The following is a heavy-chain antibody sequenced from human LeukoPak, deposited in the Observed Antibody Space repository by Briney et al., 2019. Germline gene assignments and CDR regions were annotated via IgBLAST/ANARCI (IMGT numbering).Heavy chain of an antibody. J-gene: IGHJ6*03. V-gene: IGHV3-7*01. Sequence: GGSLRLSCAASGFTSSSYWMSWVRQAPGKGLEWVANIKQDGSEKYYVDSVKGRFTISRDNAKNSLYLQMNSLRAEDTAVYYCARDVRYYDILTGYYYYYMDVWGKGTTVTVSS. D-gene: IGHD3-9*01. CDR2: IKQDGSEK. CDR1: GFTSSSYW. CDR3: ARDVRYYDILTGYYYYYMDV.